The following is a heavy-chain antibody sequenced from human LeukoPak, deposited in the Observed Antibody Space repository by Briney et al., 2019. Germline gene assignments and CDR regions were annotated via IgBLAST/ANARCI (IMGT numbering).Heavy chain of an antibody. V-gene: IGHV3-7*01. CDR3: HQPVTLPA. CDR2: IKEDGSDK. J-gene: IGHJ5*02. Sequence: GGSLRLSCAASGFTFRNYWMSWVRQAPGKGLEWVAFIKEDGSDKHYVGSVKGRFTISRDNAQNSLYLQMNTLRAEDTAVYFCHQPVTLPAWGQGTLVTVSS. CDR1: GFTFRNYW. D-gene: IGHD2-2*01.